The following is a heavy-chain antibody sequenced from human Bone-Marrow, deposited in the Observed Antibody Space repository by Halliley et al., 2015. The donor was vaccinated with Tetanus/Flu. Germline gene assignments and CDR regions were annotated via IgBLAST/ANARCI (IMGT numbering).Heavy chain of an antibody. Sequence: TLSLTCTVSGGSISSGGYYWTWIRQHPGKAPEWIGYIYYSGSTYYNPSLKSRVIISVDTSKNQFSLKLRSVTAADTAVYYCARGHHYACASGGYVESWGQGTPVTVSS. V-gene: IGHV4-31*03. J-gene: IGHJ4*02. CDR1: GGSISSGGYY. CDR2: IYYSGST. D-gene: IGHD2-2*01. CDR3: ARGHHYACASGGYVES.